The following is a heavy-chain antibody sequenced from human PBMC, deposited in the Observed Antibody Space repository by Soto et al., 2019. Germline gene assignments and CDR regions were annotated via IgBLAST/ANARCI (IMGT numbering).Heavy chain of an antibody. Sequence: QVQLVQSGAEVKKPGSSVKVSCKASGGTFSSYAISWVRQAPGQGLEWMGGIINIFGTANYAQKFQGRVTITADESTSTAYMELSSLRSEDTAVYYCARDGAHYDILTGYYIRGACDIWRQGKMDTVSA. CDR2: IINIFGTA. D-gene: IGHD3-9*01. J-gene: IGHJ3*02. CDR3: ARDGAHYDILTGYYIRGACDI. CDR1: GGTFSSYA. V-gene: IGHV1-69*01.